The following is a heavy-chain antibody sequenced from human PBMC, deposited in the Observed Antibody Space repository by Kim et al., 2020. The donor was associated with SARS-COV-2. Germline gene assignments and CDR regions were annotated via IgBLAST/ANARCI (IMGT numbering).Heavy chain of an antibody. V-gene: IGHV3-72*01. CDR3: ARDRLHSSISDYSGMDV. Sequence: GGSLRLSCAASGFTLNDHFMVWVRQAPGQGLEWVGRSRNKAKSYTAEYAASVKGRFTILRDDSKNSLYLQMSSLKTEDTAVYYCARDRLHSSISDYSGMDVWGQGTTVTVSS. D-gene: IGHD6-6*01. CDR2: SRNKAKSYTA. J-gene: IGHJ6*02. CDR1: GFTLNDHF.